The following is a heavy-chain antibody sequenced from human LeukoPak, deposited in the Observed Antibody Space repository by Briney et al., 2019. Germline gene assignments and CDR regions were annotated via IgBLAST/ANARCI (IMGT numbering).Heavy chain of an antibody. J-gene: IGHJ4*02. D-gene: IGHD6-19*01. CDR2: IYHNGNT. Sequence: SETLSLTYTVSGYSISTGSYWGWIRQPPGKGLEWIGSIYHNGNTYYNPSLKSRVTISVDTSKNQFSLKLSSVTAADTAVYYCARGGIAVAFDYWGQGTLVTVSS. CDR1: GYSISTGSY. CDR3: ARGGIAVAFDY. V-gene: IGHV4-38-2*02.